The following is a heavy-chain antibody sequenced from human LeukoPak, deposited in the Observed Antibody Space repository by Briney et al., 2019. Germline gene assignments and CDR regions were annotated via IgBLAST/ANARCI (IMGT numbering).Heavy chain of an antibody. D-gene: IGHD1-1*01. Sequence: GGSLRLSCATSGFTFSGYEMNWVRQAPGKGLEWLSYINGSGSTTYYADSVRDQFTISRDTAKKSLFLQMSTPSSEDTAVYYSARGLTVAGRTQLPPDFWGQGTLVTVSS. J-gene: IGHJ4*02. V-gene: IGHV3-48*03. CDR2: INGSGSTT. CDR1: GFTFSGYE. CDR3: ARGLTVAGRTQLPPDF.